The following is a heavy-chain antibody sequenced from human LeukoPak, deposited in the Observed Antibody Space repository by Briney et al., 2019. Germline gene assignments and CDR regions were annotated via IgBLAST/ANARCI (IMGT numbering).Heavy chain of an antibody. Sequence: PSETLSLTCTVSNGSISSDHWSWVRQPPGKGLEWIGYILTSGTTNYNPSLKSRLTISVDTSKNQFTLKLSSVTAADTAVYYCARLRVGGTYLYYFDSWGRGTLATFSS. V-gene: IGHV4-4*09. D-gene: IGHD3-10*01. CDR3: ARLRVGGTYLYYFDS. CDR1: NGSISSDH. CDR2: ILTSGTT. J-gene: IGHJ4*02.